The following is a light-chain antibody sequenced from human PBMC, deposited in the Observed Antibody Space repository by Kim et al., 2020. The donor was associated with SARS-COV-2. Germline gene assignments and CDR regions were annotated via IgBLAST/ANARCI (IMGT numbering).Light chain of an antibody. CDR3: QQYYNTPYT. V-gene: IGKV4-1*01. CDR1: QSVLYSSNNKNY. J-gene: IGKJ2*01. CDR2: WAS. Sequence: DIVMTQSPDSLAVSLGERATINCKSSQSVLYSSNNKNYLAWYQQKPRQPPKLLIYWASTRESGVSDRFSGSGSGTDFTLTISSLQAEDVAVYYCQQYYNTPYTFGQGTKLEI.